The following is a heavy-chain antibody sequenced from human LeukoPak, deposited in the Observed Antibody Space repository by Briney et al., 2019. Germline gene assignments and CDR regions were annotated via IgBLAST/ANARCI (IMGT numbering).Heavy chain of an antibody. V-gene: IGHV3-30*04. D-gene: IGHD3-16*01. CDR1: GFTFSNYA. Sequence: GGSLRLSCAASGFTFSNYAISWVRQAPGRGLEWVAVISYDGSNKYYADSVKGRFTISRDNSKNTLYLQMNSLRSEDTAVYYCARDLGELGSRNYYYGMDVWGQGTTVTVSS. CDR2: ISYDGSNK. J-gene: IGHJ6*02. CDR3: ARDLGELGSRNYYYGMDV.